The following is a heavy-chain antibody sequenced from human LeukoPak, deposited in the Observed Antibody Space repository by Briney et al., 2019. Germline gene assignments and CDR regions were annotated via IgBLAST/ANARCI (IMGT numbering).Heavy chain of an antibody. D-gene: IGHD3-3*01. CDR2: VYYSGRA. V-gene: IGHV4-39*07. J-gene: IGHJ5*02. CDR3: ARAMRITIFKGGFDP. Sequence: SETLSLTCHVSGGSISSSNYYWGWIRQPPGKGLEWIGNVYYSGRASFNPSLKSRVTISVDTYKNQFSLKPSSVTAADTAVYYCARAMRITIFKGGFDPWGQGALVTVSS. CDR1: GGSISSSNYY.